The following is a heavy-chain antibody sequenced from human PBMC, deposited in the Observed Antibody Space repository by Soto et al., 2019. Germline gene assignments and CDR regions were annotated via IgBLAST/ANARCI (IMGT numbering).Heavy chain of an antibody. CDR3: HKYSGPLAMPAA. D-gene: IGHD1-26*01. CDR2: VANKPEGYTI. J-gene: IGHJ5*02. V-gene: IGHV3-73*01. CDR1: GFTFSDSA. Sequence: VGTLSLSCAASGFTFSDSAIHWVRQAPGKGLEWVGRVANKPEGYTITYVVSVKGRFTISRDDPQSKAYLQIYSLKIEDTPVHYCHKYSGPLAMPAALGPGPLVTVS.